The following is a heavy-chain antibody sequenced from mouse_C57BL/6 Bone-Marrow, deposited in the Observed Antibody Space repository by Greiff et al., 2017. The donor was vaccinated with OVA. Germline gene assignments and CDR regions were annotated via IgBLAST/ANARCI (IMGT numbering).Heavy chain of an antibody. J-gene: IGHJ1*03. Sequence: QVQLKESGPGLVQPSQSLSITCTVSGFSLTSYGVHWVRQSPGKGLEWLGVIWRGGSTDYNAAFMSRLSITKDNPKSQVFFKMNSLQADDTAIYYCAKNGKLPLYWYFDVWGTGTTVTVSS. CDR1: GFSLTSYG. D-gene: IGHD1-1*01. V-gene: IGHV2-5*01. CDR2: IWRGGST. CDR3: AKNGKLPLYWYFDV.